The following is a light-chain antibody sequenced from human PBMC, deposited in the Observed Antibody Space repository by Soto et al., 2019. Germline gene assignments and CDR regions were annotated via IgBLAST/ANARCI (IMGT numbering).Light chain of an antibody. CDR2: AAS. J-gene: IGKJ3*01. Sequence: DIQMTQSPSSLSASVGDRVTITCRASQSISSYLNWYQQKPGKAPKLLIYAASSLQSGVPSRFGGSGSGTDFTLTISSLQPEDFATYYCQQSYSTLLFTFGPGTKVDI. V-gene: IGKV1-39*01. CDR3: QQSYSTLLFT. CDR1: QSISSY.